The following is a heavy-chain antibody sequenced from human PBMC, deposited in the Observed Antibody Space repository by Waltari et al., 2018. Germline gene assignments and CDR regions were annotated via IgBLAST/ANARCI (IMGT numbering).Heavy chain of an antibody. D-gene: IGHD3-3*01. J-gene: IGHJ4*02. V-gene: IGHV4-39*07. CDR2: IYYSGSA. CDR1: GGSISSSSYY. Sequence: QLQLQESGPGLVKPSETLSLTCTVSGGSISSSSYYWGWGRRPPGKGLEWIGSIYYSGSAYYNPSLKSRVTTSVDTPNNQFSLRLSSVTAADTAVYYCARQFTILGVTPFDYWGQGILVSVSS. CDR3: ARQFTILGVTPFDY.